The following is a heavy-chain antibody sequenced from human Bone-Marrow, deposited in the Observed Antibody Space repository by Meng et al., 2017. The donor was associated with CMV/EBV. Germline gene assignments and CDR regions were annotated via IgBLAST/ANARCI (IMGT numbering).Heavy chain of an antibody. CDR1: GFTFSSYS. Sequence: GESLKISCAASGFTFSSYSINWVRQAPGKGLEGVSVISAGGASTHYGDSVKGRFTISRDNSKNTLYLQMNSLRAEDTAVYYCARDARAGYDFWSGYRPYYYYYGMDVWGQGTTATVSS. D-gene: IGHD3-3*01. V-gene: IGHV3-23*01. CDR3: ARDARAGYDFWSGYRPYYYYYGMDV. J-gene: IGHJ6*02. CDR2: ISAGGAST.